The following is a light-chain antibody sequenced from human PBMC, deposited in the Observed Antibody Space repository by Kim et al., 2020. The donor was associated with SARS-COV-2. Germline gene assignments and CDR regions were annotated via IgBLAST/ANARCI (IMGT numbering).Light chain of an antibody. Sequence: PGQSITTSCTGTGSDVGAYNYVSWYHQHPGKVPKLMIFDVNKRPSGVSSRFSGSKSGNTASLTVSGLQAEDEADYYCTTHANSNYIFGTGTKVTVL. CDR1: GSDVGAYNY. V-gene: IGLV2-14*04. J-gene: IGLJ1*01. CDR2: DVN. CDR3: TTHANSNYI.